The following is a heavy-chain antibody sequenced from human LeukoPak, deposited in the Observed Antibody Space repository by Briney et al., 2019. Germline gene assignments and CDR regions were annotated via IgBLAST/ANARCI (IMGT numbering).Heavy chain of an antibody. J-gene: IGHJ6*03. Sequence: ASVKVSCKGSGYTFSSYGISWVRQAPGQGLEWMGWISTYNGNTNYAQKLQGRVTMTTDTSTSTAYMELRSLRSDDTAVYYCARDGSPGIAVAGDYYYYYMDVWGKGTTATISS. CDR3: ARDGSPGIAVAGDYYYYYMDV. D-gene: IGHD6-19*01. V-gene: IGHV1-18*01. CDR1: GYTFSSYG. CDR2: ISTYNGNT.